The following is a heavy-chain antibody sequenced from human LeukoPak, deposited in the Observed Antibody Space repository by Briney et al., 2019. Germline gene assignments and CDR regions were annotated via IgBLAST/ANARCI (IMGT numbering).Heavy chain of an antibody. CDR2: IYHSGST. Sequence: SETLSLTCPLSGGFITSSNWWSWVRQPPGKGLEWIGEIYHSGSTNYNPPLKSRVTISVDKSKNQFSLELSSVTAADTAVYYCARFYSTGWYLGYWGQGTLVIVSS. J-gene: IGHJ4*02. V-gene: IGHV4-4*02. CDR1: GGFITSSNW. CDR3: ARFYSTGWYLGY. D-gene: IGHD6-19*01.